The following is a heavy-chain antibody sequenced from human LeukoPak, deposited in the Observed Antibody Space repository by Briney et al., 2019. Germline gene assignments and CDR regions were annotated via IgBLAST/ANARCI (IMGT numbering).Heavy chain of an antibody. D-gene: IGHD2-2*01. CDR3: VRVVVVPAAMAFDY. CDR2: IYYSGST. J-gene: IGHJ4*02. V-gene: IGHV4-30-4*08. CDR1: GGSISSGDYY. Sequence: SETLSLTCTVSGGSISSGDYYWSWIRQPPGKGLEWIGYIYYSGSTYYNPSLKSRVTISVDTSKNQFSLKLSSVTAADTAVYYCVRVVVVPAAMAFDYWGQGTPVTVSS.